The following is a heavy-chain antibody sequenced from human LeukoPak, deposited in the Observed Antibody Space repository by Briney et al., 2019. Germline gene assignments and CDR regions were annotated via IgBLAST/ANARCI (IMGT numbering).Heavy chain of an antibody. D-gene: IGHD3-16*01. CDR1: GGSISSSSYY. CDR3: ARLDSIHLITY. CDR2: IYYSGST. V-gene: IGHV4-39*01. Sequence: PSETLSLTCTVSGGSISSSSYYWGWLRQPPGKGLEWIGTIYYSGSTYYNPSLKSRVTISVDTSKNQFSLKPSSVTAADTAVYYCARLDSIHLITYWGQGTLVTVSS. J-gene: IGHJ4*02.